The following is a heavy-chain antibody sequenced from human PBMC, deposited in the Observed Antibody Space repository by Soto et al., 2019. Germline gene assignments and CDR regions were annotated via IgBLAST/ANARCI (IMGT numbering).Heavy chain of an antibody. CDR2: ISSSGSTI. J-gene: IGHJ6*02. V-gene: IGHV3-48*03. CDR1: GFTFSSYE. Sequence: GGSLRLSCAASGFTFSSYEMSWVRQAPGKGLEWLSYISSSGSTIYYADSVKGRFTISRDNAKDSLYLQMNSLRAEDTAVYYCAQGDYYYGMDVWGQGTSVTVSS. CDR3: AQGDYYYGMDV.